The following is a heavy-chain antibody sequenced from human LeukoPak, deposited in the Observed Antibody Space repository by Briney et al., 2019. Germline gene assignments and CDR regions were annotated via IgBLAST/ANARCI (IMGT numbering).Heavy chain of an antibody. CDR3: ARLSLGWKDIDY. J-gene: IGHJ4*02. CDR1: GYTFTSYG. D-gene: IGHD1-1*01. V-gene: IGHV1-2*02. CDR2: INPNSGGT. Sequence: EASVKVSCKASGYTFTSYGISWVRQAPGQGLEWMGWINPNSGGTNYAQKFQGRVTMTRDTSISTAYMELSRLRSDDTAVYYCARLSLGWKDIDYWGQGTLVTVSS.